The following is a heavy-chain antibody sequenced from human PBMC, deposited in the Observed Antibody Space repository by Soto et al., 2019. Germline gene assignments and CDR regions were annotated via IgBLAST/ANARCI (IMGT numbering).Heavy chain of an antibody. V-gene: IGHV3-74*01. Sequence: EVHLLESGGGLVQPGESLRLSCAASGFNFSPYWMHWVRQPPGKGLEWVSHINADGSTTVYADSVKGRFTISRDNARNTLYLQMNSLRAEDTAVYHCARDRGNPDSFNIWGQGTMVTVSP. CDR2: INADGSTT. CDR1: GFNFSPYW. CDR3: ARDRGNPDSFNI. D-gene: IGHD3-10*01. J-gene: IGHJ3*02.